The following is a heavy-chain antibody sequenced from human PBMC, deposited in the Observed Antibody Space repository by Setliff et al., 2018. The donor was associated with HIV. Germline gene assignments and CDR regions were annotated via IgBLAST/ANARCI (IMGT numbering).Heavy chain of an antibody. CDR2: IYTSGST. V-gene: IGHV4-4*07. CDR3: ARDPYISGFDY. CDR1: GGSISGYY. D-gene: IGHD6-19*01. Sequence: PSETLSLTCTVSGGSISGYYWSWIRQPAGKGLAWIGRIYTSGSTNYNPSLKSRVTLSIDTSKNQFSLKLSSVTAADTAVYYCARDPYISGFDYWGQGTLVTVSS. J-gene: IGHJ4*02.